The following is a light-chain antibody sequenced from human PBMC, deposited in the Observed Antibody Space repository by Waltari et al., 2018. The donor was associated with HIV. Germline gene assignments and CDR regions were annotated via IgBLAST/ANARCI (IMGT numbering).Light chain of an antibody. V-gene: IGLV1-47*01. CDR3: AAWDDSLSSWV. CDR1: SSNIGSNY. CDR2: RNN. Sequence: QSVLTQPPSASGTPGQRVTISCSGSSSNIGSNYVYCYQQLPGTAPKLLIYRNNQRPSGVPDRVSGSKSGTSASLAISGLRSEDEADYYCAAWDDSLSSWVFGGGTKLTVL. J-gene: IGLJ3*02.